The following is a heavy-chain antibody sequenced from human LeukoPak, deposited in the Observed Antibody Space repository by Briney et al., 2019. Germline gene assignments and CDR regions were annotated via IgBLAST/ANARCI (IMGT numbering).Heavy chain of an antibody. CDR3: ALLAYSSSSRTSGYFDY. V-gene: IGHV1-46*01. D-gene: IGHD6-6*01. CDR2: INPSGGST. CDR1: GYTFTSYY. J-gene: IGHJ4*02. Sequence: EASVKVSCKASGYTFTSYYMHWVRQAPGQGLEWMGIINPSGGSTSYAQKFQGRVTMTRDMSTSTVYMELSSLRSEDTAVYYCALLAYSSSSRTSGYFDYWGQGTLVTVSS.